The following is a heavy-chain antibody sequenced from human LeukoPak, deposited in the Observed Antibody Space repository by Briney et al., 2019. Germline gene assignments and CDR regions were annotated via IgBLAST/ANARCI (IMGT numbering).Heavy chain of an antibody. CDR2: IYYSGST. CDR1: GGSISSYY. D-gene: IGHD2-2*03. V-gene: IGHV4-59*01. CDR3: ARDGFERGDNTDYMDV. Sequence: SETLSLTCTVSGGSISSYYWSWIRQPPGKGLEWIGYIYYSGSTNYNPSLKSRVTISVDTSKNQFSLKLSSVTAADTAVYYCARDGFERGDNTDYMDVWGKGTTVTVSS. J-gene: IGHJ6*03.